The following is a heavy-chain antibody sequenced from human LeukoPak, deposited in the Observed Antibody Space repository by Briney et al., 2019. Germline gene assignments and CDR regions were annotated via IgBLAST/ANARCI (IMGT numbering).Heavy chain of an antibody. J-gene: IGHJ4*02. CDR2: IIPIFGTA. Sequence: ASVKVSCKASGGTFSSYAISWVRQAPGQGLEWRGGIIPIFGTANYAQKFQGRVTITADESTSTAYMELSSLRSEDTAVYYCAKYYYDSSGYSYFDYWGQGTLVTVSS. D-gene: IGHD3-22*01. V-gene: IGHV1-69*13. CDR1: GGTFSSYA. CDR3: AKYYYDSSGYSYFDY.